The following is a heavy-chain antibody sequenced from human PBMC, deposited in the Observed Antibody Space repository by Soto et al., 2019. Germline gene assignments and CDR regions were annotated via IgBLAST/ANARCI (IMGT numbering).Heavy chain of an antibody. CDR3: AREGRNFDY. Sequence: ASVKVSCKASGGTFSSYAISWVRQAPGQGLEWMGGINPIFGTPHYAQKYQGRVTITADTFTNTAYMELTRLTSDDTAVYFCAREGRNFDYWGQGTLVTVYS. V-gene: IGHV1-69*06. J-gene: IGHJ4*02. CDR2: INPIFGTP. CDR1: GGTFSSYA.